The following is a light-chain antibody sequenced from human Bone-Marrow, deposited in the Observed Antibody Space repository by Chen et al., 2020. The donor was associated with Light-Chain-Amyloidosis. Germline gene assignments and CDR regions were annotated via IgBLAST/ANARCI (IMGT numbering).Light chain of an antibody. V-gene: IGLV2-14*01. Sequence: SALTQPASVSGSPGQSITISCTGTSSDVGGDNHVSWYQQHPDKAPKLMIYEVTNRPSWVPDRFSGYKSDNTSSLTISGLQTEDEAYYFCSSYTITNTLVFGSGTRVTVL. CDR1: SSDVGGDNH. CDR3: SSYTITNTLV. J-gene: IGLJ1*01. CDR2: EVT.